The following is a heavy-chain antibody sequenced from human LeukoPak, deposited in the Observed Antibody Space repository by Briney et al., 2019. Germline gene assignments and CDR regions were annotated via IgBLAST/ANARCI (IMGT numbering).Heavy chain of an antibody. J-gene: IGHJ6*02. D-gene: IGHD3-10*01. CDR2: IWYDGSNK. CDR1: GFTFSSYG. V-gene: IGHV3-33*01. CDR3: ARGDYYGSGSYLGYYYYYYGMDV. Sequence: GRSLRLSCAASGFTFSSYGMHWVRQAPGKGLEWVAVIWYDGSNKYYADSVKGRFTISRDNSKNTLYLQMNSLRDEDTAVYYCARGDYYGSGSYLGYYYYYYGMDVWGQGTTVTVSS.